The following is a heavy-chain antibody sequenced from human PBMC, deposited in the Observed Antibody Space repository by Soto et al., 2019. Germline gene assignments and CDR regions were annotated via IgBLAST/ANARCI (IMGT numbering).Heavy chain of an antibody. Sequence: QVQLQESGPGLVKPSETLSLTCTVSGGSISSYYWSWIRQPPGKGLEWIGYIYYSGSTNYNPSLKSRVTISVDTSKNQFSLKLSSVTAADTAVYYCARVGGAVTGLYHYYGMDVWGQGTTVTVSS. V-gene: IGHV4-59*01. CDR3: ARVGGAVTGLYHYYGMDV. D-gene: IGHD6-19*01. CDR2: IYYSGST. CDR1: GGSISSYY. J-gene: IGHJ6*02.